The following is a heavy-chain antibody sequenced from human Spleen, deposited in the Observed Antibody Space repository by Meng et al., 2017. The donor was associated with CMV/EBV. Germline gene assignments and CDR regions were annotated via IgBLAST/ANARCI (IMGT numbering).Heavy chain of an antibody. D-gene: IGHD5-18*01. CDR3: AKDLGTAMVSPNWFDP. J-gene: IGHJ5*02. CDR2: ISGSGGTT. Sequence: GESLKISCAASGFTFSKYAMSWVRQAPGKGLEWVSNISGSGGTTYYADSVKGRFTISRDNSKNTLYLQMNSLRAEDTAVYYCAKDLGTAMVSPNWFDPWGQGTLVTVSS. V-gene: IGHV3-23*01. CDR1: GFTFSKYA.